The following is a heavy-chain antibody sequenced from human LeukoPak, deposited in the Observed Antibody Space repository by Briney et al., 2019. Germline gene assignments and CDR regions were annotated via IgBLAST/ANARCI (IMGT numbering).Heavy chain of an antibody. CDR2: FYTSGST. D-gene: IGHD1-26*01. V-gene: IGHV4-61*02. J-gene: IGHJ4*02. CDR1: GDSISSGSYY. Sequence: SETLSLTCSVSGDSISSGSYYWSWIRQPAGKGLEWIGRFYTSGSTNYNPSLKGRVTISIDTSKNQLSLTLSSVTAADTAVYYCARGQSGSYYFYWGQGTLVTVSS. CDR3: ARGQSGSYYFY.